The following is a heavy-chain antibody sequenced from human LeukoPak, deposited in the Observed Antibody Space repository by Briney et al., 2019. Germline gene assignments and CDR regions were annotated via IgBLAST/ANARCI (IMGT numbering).Heavy chain of an antibody. Sequence: SETLSLTCTVSGGSISSHYWSWIRQPPGKGLEWIGYIYYSGSTNYNPSLKSRVTVSVDTSKNQFSLKLSSVTAADTAVYYCARTGSGWYQYFQHWGQGTLVTVSS. D-gene: IGHD6-19*01. CDR3: ARTGSGWYQYFQH. CDR2: IYYSGST. V-gene: IGHV4-59*08. J-gene: IGHJ1*01. CDR1: GGSISSHY.